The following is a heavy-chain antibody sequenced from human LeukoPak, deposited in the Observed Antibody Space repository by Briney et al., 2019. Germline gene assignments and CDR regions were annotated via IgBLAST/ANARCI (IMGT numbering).Heavy chain of an antibody. CDR1: GGSFSGYY. D-gene: IGHD3-3*01. J-gene: IGHJ5*02. Sequence: SETLSLTCAVYGGSFSGYYWSWIRQPPGKGLKWIGEINHSGSTNYNPSLKSRVTISVDTSKNQFSLKLSSVTAADTAVYCCARGLLYYDFWSGRGAINWFDPWGQGTLVTVSS. CDR2: INHSGST. CDR3: ARGLLYYDFWSGRGAINWFDP. V-gene: IGHV4-34*01.